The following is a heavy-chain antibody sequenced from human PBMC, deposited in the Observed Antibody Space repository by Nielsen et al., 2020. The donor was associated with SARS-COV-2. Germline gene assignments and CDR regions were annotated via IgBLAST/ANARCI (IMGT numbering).Heavy chain of an antibody. V-gene: IGHV4-59*12. CDR1: GGSISSYY. CDR2: IYYSGST. D-gene: IGHD2-21*01. CDR3: ARVLVIPSSYAFDI. J-gene: IGHJ3*02. Sequence: SETLSLTCTVSGGSISSYYWSWIRQPPGKGLEWIGYIYYSGSTNYNPSLKSRVTISVDTSKNQFSLKLSSVTAADTAVYYCARVLVIPSSYAFDIWGQGTMVTVSS.